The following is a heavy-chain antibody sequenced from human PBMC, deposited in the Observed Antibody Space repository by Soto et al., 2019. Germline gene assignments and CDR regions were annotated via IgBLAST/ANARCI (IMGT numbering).Heavy chain of an antibody. J-gene: IGHJ5*02. CDR3: ANSRTATTSCYGS. Sequence: EVHLLESGGGLVQPGGSLRLSCAASGFTFSNYAMTWVRRAPGKGLEWVSSISASGGGTFYADSVKGRFIISRDSSKNTLYLQMNSLRVEDTAVYYCANSRTATTSCYGSWGQGTLVTVSS. V-gene: IGHV3-23*01. CDR2: ISASGGGT. D-gene: IGHD2-2*01. CDR1: GFTFSNYA.